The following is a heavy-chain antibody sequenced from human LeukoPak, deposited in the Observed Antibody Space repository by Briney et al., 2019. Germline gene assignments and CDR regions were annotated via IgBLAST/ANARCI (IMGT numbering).Heavy chain of an antibody. CDR2: ISAYNGKT. Sequence: GASVKVSCKASGYEFSSYGISWVRQAPGQGLEWMGWISAYNGKTKYAEKFQGRLTMTTETSTSIAYTELRSLTSGDTAVYYCAKDSPRDDYVRGSYRYSRRGLDIWGQGTLVTASS. CDR3: AKDSPRDDYVRGSYRYSRRGLDI. CDR1: GYEFSSYG. D-gene: IGHD3-16*02. V-gene: IGHV1-18*01. J-gene: IGHJ3*02.